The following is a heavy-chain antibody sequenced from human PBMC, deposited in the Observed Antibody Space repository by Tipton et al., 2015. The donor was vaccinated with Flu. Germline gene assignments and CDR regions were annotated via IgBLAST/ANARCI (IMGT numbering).Heavy chain of an antibody. CDR2: IYTSGST. J-gene: IGHJ4*02. Sequence: TLSLTCTVSVGSISSYNWNWIRQPAGKGLEWIGRIYTSGSTKYNPSLKSRVTMSVDTSKNHFSLKLSSVTAADTAVYYCAREGVQGVHAYLLYWGQGTLVTVSS. CDR3: AREGVQGVHAYLLY. CDR1: VGSISSYN. V-gene: IGHV4-4*07. D-gene: IGHD3-10*01.